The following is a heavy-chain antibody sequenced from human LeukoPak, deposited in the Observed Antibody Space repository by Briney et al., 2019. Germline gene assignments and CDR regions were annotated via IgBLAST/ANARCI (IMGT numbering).Heavy chain of an antibody. Sequence: PSETLSLTCADYGGSFCNYYGCRISQPPGKGPEWIGEINDSGRINYNPVILSFVTATDDPSKKLFSLSLTSVTATDTAVYYCAGRWNDGSRYFLVQWGQGTMVSVSS. J-gene: IGHJ1*01. D-gene: IGHD1-1*01. V-gene: IGHV4-34*01. CDR2: INDSGRI. CDR1: GGSFCNYY. CDR3: AGRWNDGSRYFLVQ.